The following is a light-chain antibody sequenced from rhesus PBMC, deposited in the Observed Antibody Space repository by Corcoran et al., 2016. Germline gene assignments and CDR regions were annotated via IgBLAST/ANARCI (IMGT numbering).Light chain of an antibody. J-gene: IGKJ2*01. CDR3: QQYNNWHRS. CDR2: DAS. Sequence: ETVVTQSPATLSLSPGERATLSCRASQSVGSNLAWYQQKPGQAPKLLTYDASSRAPGIPDRFSGSGYGTEFTLTISSLGPEDVGVYYCQQYNNWHRSFGQGTKVEIK. CDR1: QSVGSN. V-gene: IGKV3-42*02.